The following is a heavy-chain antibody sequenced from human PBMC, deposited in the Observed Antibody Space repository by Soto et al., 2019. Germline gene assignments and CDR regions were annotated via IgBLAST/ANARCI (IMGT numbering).Heavy chain of an antibody. V-gene: IGHV1-69*02. J-gene: IGHJ4*02. Sequence: QVQLVQSGAEVRKPGSSVKVSCKASGGTFSNYTINWVRQAPGQGLEWMGRILPILDIANYAQNFQGRVTITADKSASTVYLELSSLRSEDTAVYYCARGPHGYMEIDYWGQGTLVNVSS. CDR2: ILPILDIA. CDR3: ARGPHGYMEIDY. CDR1: GGTFSNYT. D-gene: IGHD5-12*01.